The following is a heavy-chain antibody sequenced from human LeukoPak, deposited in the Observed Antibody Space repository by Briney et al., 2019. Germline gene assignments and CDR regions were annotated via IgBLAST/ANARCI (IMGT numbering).Heavy chain of an antibody. CDR3: ARSVLSAKNWFDP. Sequence: ASVKVSCKASGYTFTGYYIHWVRQAPGQGLEWMGMIKPNSGGTNYAQKFQGRVTMTRDTSISTAYMELSRLRSDDTAVYYCARSVLSAKNWFDPWGQGTLVTVSS. V-gene: IGHV1-2*02. CDR2: IKPNSGGT. J-gene: IGHJ5*02. D-gene: IGHD6-25*01. CDR1: GYTFTGYY.